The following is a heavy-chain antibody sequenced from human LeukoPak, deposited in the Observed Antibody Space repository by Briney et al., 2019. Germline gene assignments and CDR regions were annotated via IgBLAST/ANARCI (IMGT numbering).Heavy chain of an antibody. CDR2: IYYSGST. V-gene: IGHV4-39*07. CDR1: GGSISSSSYY. CDR3: ARGPKYYYDSSGYYRFDY. D-gene: IGHD3-22*01. J-gene: IGHJ4*02. Sequence: PSETLSLTCTVSGGSISSSSYYWGWIRQPPGKGLEWIGSIYYSGSTNYNPSLKSRVTISGDTSKNQLSLKLSSVTAADTAVYYCARGPKYYYDSSGYYRFDYWGQGTLVTVSS.